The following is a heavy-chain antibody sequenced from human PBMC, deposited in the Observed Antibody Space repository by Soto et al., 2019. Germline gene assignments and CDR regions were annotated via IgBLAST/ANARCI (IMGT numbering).Heavy chain of an antibody. D-gene: IGHD6-13*01. V-gene: IGHV1-69*12. Sequence: QVQLVQSGAEVKEPGSSVTVSCKASGGTFSNYAISWVRQAPGQGLEWMGGIITMFGTASYAQKFQGRVTITADESTSTVYMELSSLRSEDTAVYYCARVLRQQLVTGYYYGLAVWGQGTTVTVSS. CDR1: GGTFSNYA. J-gene: IGHJ6*02. CDR2: IITMFGTA. CDR3: ARVLRQQLVTGYYYGLAV.